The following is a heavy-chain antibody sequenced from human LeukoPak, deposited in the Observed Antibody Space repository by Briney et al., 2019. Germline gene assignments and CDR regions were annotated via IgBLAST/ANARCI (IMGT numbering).Heavy chain of an antibody. CDR1: GFTFSSYA. J-gene: IGHJ6*03. CDR2: ISYDGSNK. CDR3: CRSRGPYYYYYYMDV. V-gene: IGHV3-30-3*01. Sequence: GGSLRLSCAASGFTFSSYAMTWVRQAPGKGLEWVAVISYDGSNKYYADSVKGRFTISRDNSKNTLYLQMNSLRAEDTAVYYCCRSRGPYYYYYYMDVWGKGTTVTVSS. D-gene: IGHD1-1*01.